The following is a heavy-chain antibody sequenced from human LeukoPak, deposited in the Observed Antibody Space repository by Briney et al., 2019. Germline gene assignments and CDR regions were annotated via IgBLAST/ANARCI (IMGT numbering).Heavy chain of an antibody. CDR3: ARGLVGSRLYYYYYYMDV. CDR1: GGTFSSYA. V-gene: IGHV1-69*04. D-gene: IGHD1-26*01. J-gene: IGHJ6*03. CDR2: IIPILGIA. Sequence: GASVKVSCKASGGTFSSYAISWVRQAPGQGLEWMGRIIPILGIANYAQKFQGRVTITADKSTSTAYMELSSLRSEDTAVYYCARGLVGSRLYYYYYYMDVWGKGTTVTVSS.